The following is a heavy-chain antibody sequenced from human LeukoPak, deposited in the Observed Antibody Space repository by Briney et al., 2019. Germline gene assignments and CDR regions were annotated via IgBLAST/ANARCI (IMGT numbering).Heavy chain of an antibody. CDR3: AKGYCSSTSCYTWLSWFDP. J-gene: IGHJ5*02. CDR1: GFTVSSYA. CDR2: ISGSGGST. D-gene: IGHD2-2*02. Sequence: PGGSLRLSCAASGFTVSSYAMSWVRQAPGKGLEWVSAISGSGGSTYYADSVKGRFTISRDNSKNTLYLQMNSLRAEDTAVYYCAKGYCSSTSCYTWLSWFDPWGQGTLVTVSS. V-gene: IGHV3-23*01.